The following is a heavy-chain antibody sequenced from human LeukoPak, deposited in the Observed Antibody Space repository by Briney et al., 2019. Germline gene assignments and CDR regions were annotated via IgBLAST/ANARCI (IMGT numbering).Heavy chain of an antibody. J-gene: IGHJ4*02. CDR1: GGSFSGYY. Sequence: SETLSLTCAVYGGSFSGYYWSWIRQPPGKGLEWIGEINHSGSTNYNPSLKSRVTISVDTSKNQFSLKLSSVTAADTAVYYCAMGYYDFWSGYYGYWGQGTLVTVSS. CDR3: AMGYYDFWSGYYGY. CDR2: INHSGST. D-gene: IGHD3-3*01. V-gene: IGHV4-34*01.